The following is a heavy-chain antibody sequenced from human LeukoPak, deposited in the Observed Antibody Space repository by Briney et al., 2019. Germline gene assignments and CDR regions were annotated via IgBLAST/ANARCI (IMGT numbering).Heavy chain of an antibody. V-gene: IGHV1-69*13. CDR3: ARAELGYCSSTSCYTSDYYYYYMDV. Sequence: GASVKVSCKASGGTFSSYAISWVRQAPGQGLEWMGGIIPIFGTANYAQKFQGRVTITADESTSTAYMELSSLRSEDTAVYYCARAELGYCSSTSCYTSDYYYYYMDVWGKGTTVTVSS. J-gene: IGHJ6*03. CDR1: GGTFSSYA. D-gene: IGHD2-2*02. CDR2: IIPIFGTA.